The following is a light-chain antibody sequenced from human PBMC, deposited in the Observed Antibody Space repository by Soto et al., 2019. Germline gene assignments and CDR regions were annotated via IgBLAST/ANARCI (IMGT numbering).Light chain of an antibody. CDR1: QRVSSY. CDR2: DAS. CDR3: QLRSNWPPTIT. J-gene: IGKJ5*01. Sequence: EIVLTQSPATLSLSPWERATLSCRASQRVSSYLAWYQQKPGQATRLLIYDASNRSTGIPARFSGSGSGTDFTLTISSLEPEEFAVSYGQLRSNWPPTITFGQGTRLEI. V-gene: IGKV3-11*01.